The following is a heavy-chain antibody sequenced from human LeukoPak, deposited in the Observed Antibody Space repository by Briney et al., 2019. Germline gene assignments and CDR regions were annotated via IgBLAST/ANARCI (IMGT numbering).Heavy chain of an antibody. CDR2: IYTSGST. CDR1: GGSISSGSYY. Sequence: SETLSLTCTVSGGSISSGSYYWSWIRQPAGKGLEWIGRIYTSGSTNYNPSLKSRVTISVDTPKNQFSLKLSSVTAADTAVYYCANFLAGYYYDSSGFLGIGIDYWGQGTLVTVSS. V-gene: IGHV4-61*02. D-gene: IGHD3-22*01. J-gene: IGHJ4*02. CDR3: ANFLAGYYYDSSGFLGIGIDY.